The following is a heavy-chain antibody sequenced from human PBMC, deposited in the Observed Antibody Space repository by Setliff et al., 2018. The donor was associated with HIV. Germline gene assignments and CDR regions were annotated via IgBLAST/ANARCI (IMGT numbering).Heavy chain of an antibody. CDR2: IYHSGST. V-gene: IGHV4-31*03. Sequence: PSETLSLTCTVSGGSFSSSTYSWGWIRQPPGKGLEWIGYIYHSGSTYYNPSLKSRVTISVDTSKNQFSLKLSSVTAADTAIYYCARGTPDHEVWYFDLWGRGTLVTVS. CDR3: ARGTPDHEVWYFDL. CDR1: GGSFSSSTYS. J-gene: IGHJ2*01.